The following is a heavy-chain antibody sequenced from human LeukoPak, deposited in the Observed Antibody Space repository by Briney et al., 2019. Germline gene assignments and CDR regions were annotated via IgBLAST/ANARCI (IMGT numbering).Heavy chain of an antibody. Sequence: GTSLRLSCAASEFTFSTYSMHWVRQAPGKGLEWVAVISYDGSNDYYRDSVKGRFTISKDNSKNTLYLQMNSLRVEDTAVYYCAKDFQGYSYGYLPPTYFDYWGQGTLVTVSS. CDR2: ISYDGSND. CDR1: EFTFSTYS. J-gene: IGHJ4*02. V-gene: IGHV3-30*04. CDR3: AKDFQGYSYGYLPPTYFDY. D-gene: IGHD5-18*01.